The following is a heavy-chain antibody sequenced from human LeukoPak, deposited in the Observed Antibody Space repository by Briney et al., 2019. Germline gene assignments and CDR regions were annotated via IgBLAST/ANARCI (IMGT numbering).Heavy chain of an antibody. CDR1: GGSISNYY. V-gene: IGHV4-59*01. D-gene: IGHD3-10*01. Sequence: SETLSLTCTVSGGSISNYYWSWIRQPPGKGLEWIGYISDSGTTNYNPSLKSRVTTSLDTSKNQFSPQLRSVTAADTAVYYCARDFMVRGDQVNYYYYYMDVWGTGATITVSS. CDR2: ISDSGTT. CDR3: ARDFMVRGDQVNYYYYYMDV. J-gene: IGHJ6*03.